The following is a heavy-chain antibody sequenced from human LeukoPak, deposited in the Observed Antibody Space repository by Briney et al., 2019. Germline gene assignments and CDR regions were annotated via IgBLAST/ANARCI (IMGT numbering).Heavy chain of an antibody. J-gene: IGHJ6*03. CDR3: VRGMDV. V-gene: IGHV3-7*01. CDR1: GFTFNTYW. Sequence: GGSLRLSCAASGFTFNTYWMTWVRQAPGKGLEWVANIKQDGSDKRYVDSVKGRFTIPRDNAKNSLYLQVNSLRAEDTAVYYCVRGMDVWGKGTTVTVSS. CDR2: IKQDGSDK.